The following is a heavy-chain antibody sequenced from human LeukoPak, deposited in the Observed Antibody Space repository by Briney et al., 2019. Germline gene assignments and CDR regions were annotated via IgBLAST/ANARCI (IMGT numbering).Heavy chain of an antibody. J-gene: IGHJ5*02. CDR1: GFTFNSYW. D-gene: IGHD3-10*01. V-gene: IGHV3-74*01. CDR3: ARGRQYFYGSGILGWIDP. Sequence: GGSLRLSCAASGFTFNSYWMHWVRQAPGKGLVWVSRIDEDGKTIDYADSVKGRFTISRDNSKNTLYLQMNSLRAEDMAVYYCARGRQYFYGSGILGWIDPWGQGTLVTVSS. CDR2: IDEDGKTI.